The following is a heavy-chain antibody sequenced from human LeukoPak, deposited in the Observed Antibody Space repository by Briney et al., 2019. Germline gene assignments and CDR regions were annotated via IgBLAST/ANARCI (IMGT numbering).Heavy chain of an antibody. CDR2: TRYDGGNK. J-gene: IGHJ4*02. Sequence: PGGSLRLSCAASGFTFSSYGMHWVRQAPGKGLEWVAFTRYDGGNKYYADSVKGRFTISRDNSKNTLYLQMNSLRAEDTAVYYCARGGWYYDSSGYPDWGQGTLVTVSS. V-gene: IGHV3-30*02. D-gene: IGHD3-22*01. CDR3: ARGGWYYDSSGYPD. CDR1: GFTFSSYG.